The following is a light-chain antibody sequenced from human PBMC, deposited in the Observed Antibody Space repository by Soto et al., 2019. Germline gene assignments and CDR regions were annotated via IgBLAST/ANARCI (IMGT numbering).Light chain of an antibody. V-gene: IGLV2-23*01. CDR2: EGT. J-gene: IGLJ1*01. Sequence: QSVLTQPASVSGSPGQSITISCTGTSSNVGSYNLVSWFQQLPGKVPKLMIYEGTKRPSGVSDRFSGSKSGNTASLTISGLHADEEPDYYCFSYAGNSVYVFGTGTKVTVL. CDR3: FSYAGNSVYV. CDR1: SSNVGSYNL.